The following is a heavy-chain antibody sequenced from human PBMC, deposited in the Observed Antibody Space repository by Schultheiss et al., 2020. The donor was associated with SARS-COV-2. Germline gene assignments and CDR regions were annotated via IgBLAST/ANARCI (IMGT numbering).Heavy chain of an antibody. Sequence: GSLRLSCEASGFTFSTHTMNWVRQAPGKGLEWVAVIWYDGSNKYYADSVKGRFTISRDNSKNTLYLQMNSLKTEDTAVYYCTTDNDFWSGYYLAYWGQGTLVTVSS. D-gene: IGHD3-3*01. CDR1: GFTFSTHT. V-gene: IGHV3-33*08. J-gene: IGHJ4*02. CDR2: IWYDGSNK. CDR3: TTDNDFWSGYYLAY.